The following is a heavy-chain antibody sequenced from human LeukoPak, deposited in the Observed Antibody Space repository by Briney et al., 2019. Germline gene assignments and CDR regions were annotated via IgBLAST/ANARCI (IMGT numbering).Heavy chain of an antibody. CDR3: ARVSVFGVVITSPFDY. D-gene: IGHD3-3*01. CDR2: ISGSGGST. Sequence: QSGGSLRLSCAASGFTFSSYAMSWVRQAPGKGLEWVSAISGSGGSTYYADSVKGRFTISRDNSKNTLYLQMNSLRAEDTAVYYCARVSVFGVVITSPFDYWGQGTLVTVSS. J-gene: IGHJ4*02. V-gene: IGHV3-23*01. CDR1: GFTFSSYA.